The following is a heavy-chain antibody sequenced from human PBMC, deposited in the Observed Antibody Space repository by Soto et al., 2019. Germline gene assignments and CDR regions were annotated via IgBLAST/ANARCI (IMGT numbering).Heavy chain of an antibody. CDR1: GFIFSDYY. CDR3: VSGNPLFLS. V-gene: IGHV3-11*01. D-gene: IGHD3-3*01. Sequence: QVQVVESGGGLVKPGGSLRLSCAASGFIFSDYYMSWIRQSPGKGLEWISYISTSGRTINYAYSVRGRFTISRDNAKNSLFLQMDSLRAEDTAVYYCVSGNPLFLSWGHGTLVNVSS. CDR2: ISTSGRTI. J-gene: IGHJ4*01.